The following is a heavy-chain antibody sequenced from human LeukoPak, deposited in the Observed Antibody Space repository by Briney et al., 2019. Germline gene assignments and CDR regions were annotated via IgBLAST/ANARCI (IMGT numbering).Heavy chain of an antibody. CDR1: GGSISGYF. CDR2: IYTSGGT. J-gene: IGHJ5*02. CDR3: ARVMVVATTLAWLDP. D-gene: IGHD2-15*01. V-gene: IGHV4-4*07. Sequence: SETLSLTCTVSGGSISGYFWNWIRQPAGKGLEWIGRIYTSGGTTYNPSLKSRVTMSVDTAKNQLSLKLSSVTAADTAVYYCARVMVVATTLAWLDPWGQGTLVTVSS.